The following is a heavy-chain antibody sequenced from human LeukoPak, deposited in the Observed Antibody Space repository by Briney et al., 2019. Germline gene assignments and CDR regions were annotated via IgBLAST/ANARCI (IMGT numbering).Heavy chain of an antibody. CDR1: GYTFTSYG. Sequence: ASVKASCKASGYTFTSYGIGWVRQAPGQGLEWMGWISAYNGNTNYAQKLQGRVTMTTDTSTSTAYMELRSLRSDDTAVYYCARGGSIAAAGTGYYYYGMDVWGQGTTVTVSS. CDR2: ISAYNGNT. D-gene: IGHD6-13*01. J-gene: IGHJ6*02. CDR3: ARGGSIAAAGTGYYYYGMDV. V-gene: IGHV1-18*01.